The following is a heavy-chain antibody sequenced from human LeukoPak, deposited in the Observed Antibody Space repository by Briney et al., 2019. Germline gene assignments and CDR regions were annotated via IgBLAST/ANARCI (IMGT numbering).Heavy chain of an antibody. J-gene: IGHJ4*02. CDR1: GFTFSDDY. CDR3: ARLKYYDFWSGSNGFDY. V-gene: IGHV3-7*01. CDR2: IKQDGSEK. Sequence: PGGSLRLSCAASGFTFSDDYMSWIRQAPGKGLEWVANIKQDGSEKYYVDSVKGRFTISRDNAKNSLYLQMNSLRAEDTAVYYCARLKYYDFWSGSNGFDYWGQGTLVTVSS. D-gene: IGHD3-3*01.